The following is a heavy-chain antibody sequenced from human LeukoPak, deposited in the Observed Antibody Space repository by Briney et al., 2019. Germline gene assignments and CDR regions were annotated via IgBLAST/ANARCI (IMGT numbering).Heavy chain of an antibody. J-gene: IGHJ5*02. CDR3: ARASNRGPSVPVA. V-gene: IGHV4-59*01. D-gene: IGHD7-27*01. CDR1: GGSISSYY. Sequence: ASETLSLTCTVSGGSISSYYWSWIRRPPGKGLEWIGYIYYSGSTNYNPSLKSRVTISVDTSKNQFSLKLSSVTAADTAVYYCARASNRGPSVPVAWGQGTLVTVSS. CDR2: IYYSGST.